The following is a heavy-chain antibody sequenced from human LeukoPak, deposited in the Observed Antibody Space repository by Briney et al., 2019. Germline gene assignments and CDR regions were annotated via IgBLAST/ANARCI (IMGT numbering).Heavy chain of an antibody. Sequence: NPGGSLRLSCAASGFTFSSYSMNWVRQAPGKGLEWVSSISSSSSYIYYADSVKGRFTISRDNAKDSLYLQMNSLRAEDTAVYYCARAGGSYSSNENWGQGTLVTVSS. CDR2: ISSSSSYI. J-gene: IGHJ4*02. CDR1: GFTFSSYS. V-gene: IGHV3-21*01. CDR3: ARAGGSYSSNEN. D-gene: IGHD1-26*01.